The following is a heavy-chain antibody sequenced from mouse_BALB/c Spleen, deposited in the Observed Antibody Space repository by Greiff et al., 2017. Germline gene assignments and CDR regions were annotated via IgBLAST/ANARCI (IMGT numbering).Heavy chain of an antibody. CDR1: GFTFSSFG. V-gene: IGHV5-17*02. CDR2: ISSGSSTI. J-gene: IGHJ3*01. D-gene: IGHD2-1*01. Sequence: DVKLVESGGGLVQPGGSRKLSCAASGFTFSSFGMHWVRQAPEKGLEWVAYISSGSSTIYYADTVKGRFTISRDNPKNTLFLQMTSLRSEDTAMYYCARERDGNYGFAYWGQGTLVTVSA. CDR3: ARERDGNYGFAY.